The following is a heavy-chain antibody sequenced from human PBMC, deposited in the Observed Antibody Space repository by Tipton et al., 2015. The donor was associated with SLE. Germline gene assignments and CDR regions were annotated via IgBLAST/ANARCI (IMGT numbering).Heavy chain of an antibody. CDR2: IYYSGST. J-gene: IGHJ4*02. D-gene: IGHD3-10*01. Sequence: TLSLTCTVSGGSISSYYWSWIRQPPGKGLEWIGYIYYSGSTYYNPPLKSRVTISVDTSKNQFSLKLSSVTAADTAVYYCVGGFGDFDFWGQGTLVTVSS. CDR1: GGSISSYY. CDR3: VGGFGDFDF. V-gene: IGHV4-59*04.